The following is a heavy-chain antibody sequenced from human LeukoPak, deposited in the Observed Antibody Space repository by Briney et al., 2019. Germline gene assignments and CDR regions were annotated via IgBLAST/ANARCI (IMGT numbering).Heavy chain of an antibody. CDR2: INPNSGDP. V-gene: IGHV1-2*02. D-gene: IGHD3-10*01. J-gene: IGHJ4*02. CDR1: GYTFSDYY. CDR3: ARASGASESYYPY. Sequence: GASVKVSCKASGYTFSDYYMHWVRQAPGQGLEWMGWINPNSGDPNYAQSFQGRVTMTRDTSISTAYMELTRLTSDDTAMYYCARASGASESYYPYWGQGTLVTVSS.